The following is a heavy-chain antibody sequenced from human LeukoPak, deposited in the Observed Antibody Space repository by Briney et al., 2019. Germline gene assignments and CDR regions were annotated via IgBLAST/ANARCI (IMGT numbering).Heavy chain of an antibody. CDR1: GFTFSSYA. V-gene: IGHV4-34*01. CDR3: ASRDYYGSGSYPYYFDY. J-gene: IGHJ4*02. D-gene: IGHD3-10*01. CDR2: INHSGST. Sequence: PGGSLRLSCAASGFTFSSYAMSWVRQPPGKGLEWIGEINHSGSTNYNPSLKSRVTISVDTSKNQFSLKLSSVTAADTAVYYCASRDYYGSGSYPYYFDYWGQGTLVTVSS.